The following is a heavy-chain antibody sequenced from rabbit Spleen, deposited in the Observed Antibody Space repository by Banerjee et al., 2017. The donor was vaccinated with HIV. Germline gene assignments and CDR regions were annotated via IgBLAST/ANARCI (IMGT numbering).Heavy chain of an antibody. V-gene: IGHV1S7*01. CDR2: IDPVFGIT. Sequence: QLEESAGGLVQPGGSLKLSCKASGFTLSSYYMNWVRQAPGKGLEWIGYIDPVFGITYYANWVNGRFSISRENAQNTVFLQMTSLTAADTARYFCARDLPDVIGWNFNLWGPGTLVTVS. J-gene: IGHJ4*01. D-gene: IGHD1-1*01. CDR1: GFTLSSYY. CDR3: ARDLPDVIGWNFNL.